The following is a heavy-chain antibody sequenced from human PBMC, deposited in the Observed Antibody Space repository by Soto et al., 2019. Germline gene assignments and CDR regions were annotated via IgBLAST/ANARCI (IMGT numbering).Heavy chain of an antibody. Sequence: SVKVSCKASGCTFSSYAISWVRQAPGQGLEWMGGIIPIFGTANYAQKFQGRVTITADESTSTAYMELSSLRSEDTAVYYCARLSEAYCSGGSCYYNWFDPWGQGTLVTVSS. J-gene: IGHJ5*02. CDR1: GCTFSSYA. D-gene: IGHD2-15*01. V-gene: IGHV1-69*13. CDR3: ARLSEAYCSGGSCYYNWFDP. CDR2: IIPIFGTA.